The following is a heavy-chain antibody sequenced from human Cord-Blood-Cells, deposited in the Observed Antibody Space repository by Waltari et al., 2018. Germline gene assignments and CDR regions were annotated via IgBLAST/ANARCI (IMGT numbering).Heavy chain of an antibody. V-gene: IGHV3-9*03. CDR3: AKPAQNWDAFDI. CDR1: GFTFDDYA. D-gene: IGHD1-1*01. Sequence: EVQLVESGGGLVQPGRSLRLSCAASGFTFDDYAMHWVRQAPGKGLEWVSVISWNSGSIGYADSVKGRFTISRDNAKNSLYLQMNSLRAEDMALYYCAKPAQNWDAFDIWGQGTMVTVSS. J-gene: IGHJ3*02. CDR2: ISWNSGSI.